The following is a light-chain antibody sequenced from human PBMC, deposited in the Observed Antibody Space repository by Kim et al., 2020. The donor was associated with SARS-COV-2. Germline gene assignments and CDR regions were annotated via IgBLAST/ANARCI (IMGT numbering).Light chain of an antibody. CDR2: STN. Sequence: PGGPVTLTCASSTGAVTSGHYPNWFQQKPGQAPRPLIYSTNNRHSWTPARFSGSLLGGKAALTLSGVQAEDEADYYCLLHYTGAQVFGGGTQLTVL. CDR3: LLHYTGAQV. V-gene: IGLV7-43*01. J-gene: IGLJ3*02. CDR1: TGAVTSGHY.